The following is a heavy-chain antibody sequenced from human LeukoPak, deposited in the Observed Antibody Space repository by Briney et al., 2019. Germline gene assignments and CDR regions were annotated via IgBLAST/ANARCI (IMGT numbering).Heavy chain of an antibody. CDR2: IAYDGVEK. D-gene: IGHD3-10*01. J-gene: IGHJ4*02. CDR3: AKDPRVDMVRDYLDY. CDR1: GFTFSDFG. V-gene: IGHV3-30*18. Sequence: GGSLRLSCAASGFTFSDFGMHWVRQAPGRGLEWMTSIAYDGVEKYYAESVKGRFIISRDNYNNTLYLQMNSLRAEDTAVYYCAKDPRVDMVRDYLDYWAQGTLVTVSS.